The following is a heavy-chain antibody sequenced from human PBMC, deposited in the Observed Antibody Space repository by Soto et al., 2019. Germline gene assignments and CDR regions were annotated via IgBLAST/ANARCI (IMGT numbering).Heavy chain of an antibody. CDR1: GFTFSSYG. J-gene: IGHJ5*02. Sequence: LRLSCAASGFTFSSYGMHWVRQAPGKGLEWVAVISYDGSNKYYADSVKGRFTISRDNSKNTLYLQMNSLRAEDTAVYYCARSGRVSSSSPLDPWGQGTLVTVSS. V-gene: IGHV3-30*03. D-gene: IGHD6-6*01. CDR3: ARSGRVSSSSPLDP. CDR2: ISYDGSNK.